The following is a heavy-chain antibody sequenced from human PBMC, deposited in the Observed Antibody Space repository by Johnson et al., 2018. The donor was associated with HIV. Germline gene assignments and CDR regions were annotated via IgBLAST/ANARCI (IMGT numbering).Heavy chain of an antibody. CDR1: GFTFSSYA. CDR3: ARGDFWSGYPDAFDI. Sequence: QVQLVESGGVVVQPGRSLRLSCAASGFTFSSYAMHWVRQAPGKGLEWVAVISYDGSNKYYADSVKGRFTISRDNSKNTLYLQMNSLRAEETAVYYCARGDFWSGYPDAFDIWGQGTMVTVSS. J-gene: IGHJ3*02. V-gene: IGHV3-30*04. CDR2: ISYDGSNK. D-gene: IGHD3-3*01.